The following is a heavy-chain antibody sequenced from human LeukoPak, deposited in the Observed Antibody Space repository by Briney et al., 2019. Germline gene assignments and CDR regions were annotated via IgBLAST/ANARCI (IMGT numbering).Heavy chain of an antibody. J-gene: IGHJ4*02. V-gene: IGHV3-30*18. Sequence: GGSLRLSCAASGFTFSSYGMHWVRQAPGKGLEWVAVISYDGNNKYYADSVKGRFTISRDNSKNTLYLQMNSLRAEDTAVYYCAKDTYYYDSSGPLGYWGQGTLVTVSS. D-gene: IGHD3-22*01. CDR2: ISYDGNNK. CDR1: GFTFSSYG. CDR3: AKDTYYYDSSGPLGY.